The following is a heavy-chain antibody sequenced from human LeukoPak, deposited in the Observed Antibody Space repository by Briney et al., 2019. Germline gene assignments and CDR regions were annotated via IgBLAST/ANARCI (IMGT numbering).Heavy chain of an antibody. Sequence: PGRSLRLSCAASGFTFSSYAMHWVRQAPGKGLEWVAVISYDGSNKYYADSVKGRFTISRDNSKNTLYLQMNSLRAEDTAVYYCARRVPKLGFDPWGQGTLVTVSS. J-gene: IGHJ5*02. CDR2: ISYDGSNK. V-gene: IGHV3-30-3*01. CDR3: ARRVPKLGFDP. CDR1: GFTFSSYA. D-gene: IGHD1-1*01.